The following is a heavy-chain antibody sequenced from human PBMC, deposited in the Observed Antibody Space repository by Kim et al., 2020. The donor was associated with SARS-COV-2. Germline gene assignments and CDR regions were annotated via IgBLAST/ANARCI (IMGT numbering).Heavy chain of an antibody. CDR1: GGSISSGGYY. J-gene: IGHJ4*02. CDR3: ARERGGGSYFDY. CDR2: IYYSGST. D-gene: IGHD6-19*01. Sequence: SETLSLTCSVSGGSISSGGYYWTWIRQHPEKGLEWIGYIYYSGSTYYNPSLKSRVTISVDTSKNQFSLNLSSVTAADTSVYYCARERGGGSYFDYWGQGTLVTVSS. V-gene: IGHV4-31*03.